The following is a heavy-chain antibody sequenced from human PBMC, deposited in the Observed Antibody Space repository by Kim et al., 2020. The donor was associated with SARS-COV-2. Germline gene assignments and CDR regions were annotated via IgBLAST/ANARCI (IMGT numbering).Heavy chain of an antibody. CDR3: ARTNYDFWSGYNDY. J-gene: IGHJ4*02. D-gene: IGHD3-3*01. Sequence: GESVKGRFTISRDNSKNTLYLQRNSLRAEDTAVYYCARTNYDFWSGYNDYWGQGTLVTVSS. V-gene: IGHV3-33*01.